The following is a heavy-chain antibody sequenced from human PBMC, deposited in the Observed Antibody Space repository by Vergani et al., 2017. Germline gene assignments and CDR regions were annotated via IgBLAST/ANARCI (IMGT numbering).Heavy chain of an antibody. V-gene: IGHV1-69*02. J-gene: IGHJ6*02. D-gene: IGHD3-10*01. Sequence: QVQLVQSGAEVKKPGSSVKVSCKASGGTFSSYTISWVRQAPGQGLEWMGRIIPILGIANYAQKFQGRVTITADKSTSTAYMELSSLRSEDTAVYYCARGQMXRGVIKSYYYGMDVWGQGTTVTVSS. CDR3: ARGQMXRGVIKSYYYGMDV. CDR1: GGTFSSYT. CDR2: IIPILGIA.